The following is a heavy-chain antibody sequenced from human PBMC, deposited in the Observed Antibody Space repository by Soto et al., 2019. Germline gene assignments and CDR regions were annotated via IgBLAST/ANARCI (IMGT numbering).Heavy chain of an antibody. CDR1: GYTFTRNG. Sequence: SVKVSCKTSGYTFTRNGISWVRQAPGQGLEWMGGIIPIFGTANYAQKFQGRVTITADKSTSTAYMELSSLRSEDTAVYYCARDWNYYDSSGYWANYYGMDVWGQGTTVTVSS. V-gene: IGHV1-69*06. CDR3: ARDWNYYDSSGYWANYYGMDV. CDR2: IIPIFGTA. D-gene: IGHD3-22*01. J-gene: IGHJ6*02.